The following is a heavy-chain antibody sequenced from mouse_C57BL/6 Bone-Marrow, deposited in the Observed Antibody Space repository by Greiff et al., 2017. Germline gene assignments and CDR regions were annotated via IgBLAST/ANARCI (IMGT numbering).Heavy chain of an antibody. CDR2: IDPETGGT. CDR3: TRPVTTVPAWFAY. Sequence: VQLQQSGAELVRPGASVTLSCKASGYTFTDYEMHWVKQTPVHGLEWIGAIDPETGGTAYNQKFKGKAILTADKSSSTAYMELRSLTSEDSAVYYCTRPVTTVPAWFAYWGQGTLVTVSA. J-gene: IGHJ3*01. CDR1: GYTFTDYE. D-gene: IGHD1-1*01. V-gene: IGHV1-15*01.